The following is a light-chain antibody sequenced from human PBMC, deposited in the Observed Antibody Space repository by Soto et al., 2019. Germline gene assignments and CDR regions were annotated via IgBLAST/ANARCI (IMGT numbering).Light chain of an antibody. CDR3: QQYGSSPPIT. J-gene: IGKJ5*01. CDR2: GAS. V-gene: IGKV3-20*01. CDR1: QSVSSSY. Sequence: IVLTQSPVPLSLSPGERATLSCRASQSVSSSYLAWYQQKPGQAPRLLIYGASSRATGIPDRFSGSGSGTDFTLTISRLEPEDFAVYYCQQYGSSPPITFGQGTRLAIK.